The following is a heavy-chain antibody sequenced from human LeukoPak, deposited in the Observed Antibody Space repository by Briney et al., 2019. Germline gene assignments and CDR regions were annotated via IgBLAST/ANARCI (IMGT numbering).Heavy chain of an antibody. Sequence: GGSLRLSCAASGFTFSSYGMHWVRQAPGKGLEWVAVIWYDGSNKYYADSVKGRFTISRDNSKNTLYLQMNSLRAEDTAVYDCAKTGGPDVYYDILTVTRGYFDYWGQGTLVTVSS. J-gene: IGHJ4*02. D-gene: IGHD3-9*01. CDR2: IWYDGSNK. CDR3: AKTGGPDVYYDILTVTRGYFDY. CDR1: GFTFSSYG. V-gene: IGHV3-33*06.